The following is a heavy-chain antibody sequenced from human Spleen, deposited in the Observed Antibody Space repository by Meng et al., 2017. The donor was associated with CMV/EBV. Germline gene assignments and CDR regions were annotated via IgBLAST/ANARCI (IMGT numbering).Heavy chain of an antibody. V-gene: IGHV4-30-4*08. CDR1: GGSISSGDYY. Sequence: SETLSLTCTVSGGSISSGDYYWSWIRQPPGKGLEWIGYIFYSGSAYYNPSLKSRVTMSVDTSNKQVSLRLTSVTAADTAVYYCAREFLHSGGYYAFDYWGQGALVTVSS. CDR2: IFYSGSA. D-gene: IGHD3-22*01. J-gene: IGHJ4*02. CDR3: AREFLHSGGYYAFDY.